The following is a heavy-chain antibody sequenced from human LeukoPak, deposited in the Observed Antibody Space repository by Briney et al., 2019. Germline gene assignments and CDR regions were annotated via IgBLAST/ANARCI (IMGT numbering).Heavy chain of an antibody. CDR1: GFPFSSDA. CDR3: AKGSRSTVTTSYFDY. Sequence: GGSLRLSCAACGFPFSSDAMSWVRQAPGKGVEWVSSLSSCGADTFYADSVRGRYTSSRDNSKNTLYLQMRSLRVEDTAVYYCAKGSRSTVTTSYFDYWGQGTLVTVSS. CDR2: LSSCGADT. V-gene: IGHV3-23*01. D-gene: IGHD4-17*01. J-gene: IGHJ4*02.